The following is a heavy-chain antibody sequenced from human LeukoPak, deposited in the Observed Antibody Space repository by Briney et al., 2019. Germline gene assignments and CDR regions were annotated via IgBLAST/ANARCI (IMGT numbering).Heavy chain of an antibody. CDR1: GFTFSDYY. V-gene: IGHV4-34*12. CDR2: IFYSGST. CDR3: ASASIVAIDP. Sequence: GSLRLSCAASGFTFSDYYMSWIRQAPGKGLEWIGNIFYSGSTYYGPSLKSRLTISLDTSRNQFSLKLNSVTAADTAVYYCASASIVAIDPWGQGTLVTVSS. D-gene: IGHD5-12*01. J-gene: IGHJ4*02.